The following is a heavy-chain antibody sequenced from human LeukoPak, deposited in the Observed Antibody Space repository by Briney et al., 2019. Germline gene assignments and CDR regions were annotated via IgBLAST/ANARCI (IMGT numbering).Heavy chain of an antibody. CDR2: INSDGSAT. J-gene: IGHJ2*01. D-gene: IGHD6-6*01. CDR3: ARDPGSSSHDWYFDL. V-gene: IGHV3-74*01. CDR1: EFTFSSNW. Sequence: GGSLRLSCAASEFTFSSNWMNWVRHAPGKGLVWVSRINSDGSATSYADSVKGRFTISRDNAKNMLYLQMSSLRVEDTAVYYCARDPGSSSHDWYFDLWGPGTLVTVSS.